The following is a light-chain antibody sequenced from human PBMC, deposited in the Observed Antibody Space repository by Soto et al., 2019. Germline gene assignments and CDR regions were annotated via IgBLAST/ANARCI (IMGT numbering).Light chain of an antibody. J-gene: IGKJ1*01. Sequence: DIQVTQSPSSLSASVGDSVTITCRTSQRIGTFLNWYQQRQGRAPNLLIYSASTLQSGVPSRFNAGGSGTDFTLTITSLQPEDSATYYCQLSYNAWTFGQGTKEEIK. CDR3: QLSYNAWT. CDR1: QRIGTF. CDR2: SAS. V-gene: IGKV1-39*01.